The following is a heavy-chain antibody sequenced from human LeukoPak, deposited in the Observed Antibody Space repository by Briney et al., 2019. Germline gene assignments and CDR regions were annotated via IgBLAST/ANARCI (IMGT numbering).Heavy chain of an antibody. CDR3: AGRLTGYSSGYVH. J-gene: IGHJ4*02. CDR1: GITFSNYA. Sequence: GGSLRLSCVASGITFSNYAVSWVRQAPEKGLDWVSVISGSAHKIRYADSVKGRFTISRDNSENIVYLQMNNLRVEDTAVYYCAGRLTGYSSGYVHWGQGTLVSVSS. D-gene: IGHD5-18*01. CDR2: ISGSAHKI. V-gene: IGHV3-23*01.